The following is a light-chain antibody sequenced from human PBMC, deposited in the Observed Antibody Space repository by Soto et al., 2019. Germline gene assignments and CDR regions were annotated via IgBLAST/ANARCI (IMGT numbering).Light chain of an antibody. CDR2: DVS. CDR3: NSYTTSTTFV. Sequence: QSALTQPASVSGSPGQSITISCTGTSSDIGTYNYVSWYQQHPGKAPKLMIYDVSNRPSGVSNRFSGSKSGSTASLTISGLQAEDDADYYCNSYTTSTTFVFGTGTKVXVL. CDR1: SSDIGTYNY. V-gene: IGLV2-14*01. J-gene: IGLJ1*01.